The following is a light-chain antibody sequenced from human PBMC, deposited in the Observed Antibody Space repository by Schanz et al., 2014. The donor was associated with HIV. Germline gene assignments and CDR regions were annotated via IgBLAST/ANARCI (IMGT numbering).Light chain of an antibody. CDR3: SSYTSSSTYV. J-gene: IGLJ1*01. Sequence: QSVLTQPPSVSGAPGQRVTISCTGSSSNIGAGYVVHWYQQLPGTAPKLLIYGNSNRPSGVPDQFSGSKSGTSASLAISGLQAEDEADYYCSSYTSSSTYVFGTGTKLTVL. CDR1: SSNIGAGYV. V-gene: IGLV1-40*01. CDR2: GNS.